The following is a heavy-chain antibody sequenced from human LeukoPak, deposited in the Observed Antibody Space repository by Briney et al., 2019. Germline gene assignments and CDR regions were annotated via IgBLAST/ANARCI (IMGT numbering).Heavy chain of an antibody. J-gene: IGHJ3*02. CDR3: SKDPNGDHVGAFDM. CDR2: ITGSGRGT. D-gene: IGHD4-17*01. V-gene: IGHV3-23*01. Sequence: GGSLRLSCTASGLTFSNYATTWVRQAPGKGLEWVSSITGSGRGTYYADSVKGRFSVSRDNSQNTVFLHMNSLRADDTALYYCSKDPNGDHVGAFDMWGPGTMVTVFS. CDR1: GLTFSNYA.